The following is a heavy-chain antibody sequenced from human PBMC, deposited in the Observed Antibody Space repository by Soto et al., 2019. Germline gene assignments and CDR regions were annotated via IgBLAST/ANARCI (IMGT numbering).Heavy chain of an antibody. D-gene: IGHD4-17*01. J-gene: IGHJ4*02. V-gene: IGHV1-46*01. CDR2: INPSGGST. Sequence: ASVKVSCKASGYTFTSYYMHWVRQAPGQGLEWMGIINPSGGSTSYAQKFQGRVTMTRDTSTSTVYMELSSLRSEDTAVYYCARAGRRSTVTKRETALGYWGQGTLVTVSS. CDR3: ARAGRRSTVTKRETALGY. CDR1: GYTFTSYY.